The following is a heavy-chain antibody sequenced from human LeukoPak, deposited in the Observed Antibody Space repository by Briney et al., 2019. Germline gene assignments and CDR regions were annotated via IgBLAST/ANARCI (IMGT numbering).Heavy chain of an antibody. J-gene: IGHJ3*02. CDR1: GGSISSGDYY. V-gene: IGHV4-30-4*02. Sequence: PSETLSLTCTVSGGSISSGDYYWSWIRQPPGKGLEWIGYIYYSGSTYYNPSLKSRVTLSVDTSEIHFSLNLSSVTAADTAVYYCARSATAADDGFDNWGQGIKVAVSS. CDR2: IYYSGST. CDR3: ARSATAADDGFDN. D-gene: IGHD6-13*01.